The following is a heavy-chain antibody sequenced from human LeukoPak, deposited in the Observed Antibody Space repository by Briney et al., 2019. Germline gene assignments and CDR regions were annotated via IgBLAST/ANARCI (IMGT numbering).Heavy chain of an antibody. V-gene: IGHV3-7*01. Sequence: GGSLRLCCVASGFTFSDSWMSWVRLAPGKGLAWVADIKKDGSEKDYVDSVKGRFTISRDNAKNSLSLQLDSLRAEDTAVYYCATYTNWVAGDVWGQGTTVSVSS. CDR3: ATYTNWVAGDV. CDR2: IKKDGSEK. CDR1: GFTFSDSW. D-gene: IGHD3-16*01. J-gene: IGHJ6*02.